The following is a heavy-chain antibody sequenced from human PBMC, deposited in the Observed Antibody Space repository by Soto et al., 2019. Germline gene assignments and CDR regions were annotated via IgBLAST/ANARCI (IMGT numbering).Heavy chain of an antibody. CDR2: ISSSSIYI. D-gene: IGHD5-18*01. Sequence: EVQLVESGGGLVKPGGSLRLSCAASGFTFSSYSMNWVRQAPGKGLEWVSSISSSSIYIYYADTVKGRFTISRDNAKNSMYLQMNSLRAEDTALYYCASKQRYAFDIWGQGTMVTVSS. CDR1: GFTFSSYS. J-gene: IGHJ3*02. CDR3: ASKQRYAFDI. V-gene: IGHV3-21*01.